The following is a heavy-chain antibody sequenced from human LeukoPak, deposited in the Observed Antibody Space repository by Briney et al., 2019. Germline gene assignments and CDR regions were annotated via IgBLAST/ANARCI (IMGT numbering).Heavy chain of an antibody. CDR2: ISSSTTTI. CDR3: ARAKLGYFDY. CDR1: GFTFSRFS. J-gene: IGHJ4*02. Sequence: GGSLRLSCAASGFTFSRFSLNWVRQAPGKGPEWVSYISSSTTTIYYADSVKGRFTIFRDNAKNSLYLQMNSLRAEDTAVYYCARAKLGYFDYWGQGTLVTVSS. V-gene: IGHV3-48*04. D-gene: IGHD7-27*01.